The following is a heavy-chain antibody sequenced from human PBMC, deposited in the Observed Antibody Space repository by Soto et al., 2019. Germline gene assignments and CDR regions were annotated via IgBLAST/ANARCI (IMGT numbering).Heavy chain of an antibody. V-gene: IGHV1-18*01. Sequence: QVQLVQSGAEVKKPGASVKVSCKASGYTFTSYGISWVRQAPGQGLEWMGWISAYNGNTNYAQKLQGRVTMTTDTSTSTAYMELRSLRSDDTAVHYCARDRYYDSSGYRGWFDPWGQGTLVTVSS. D-gene: IGHD3-22*01. CDR2: ISAYNGNT. J-gene: IGHJ5*02. CDR3: ARDRYYDSSGYRGWFDP. CDR1: GYTFTSYG.